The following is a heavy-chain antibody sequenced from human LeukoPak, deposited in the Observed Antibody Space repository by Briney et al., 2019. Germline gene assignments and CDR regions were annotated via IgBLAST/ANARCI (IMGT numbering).Heavy chain of an antibody. D-gene: IGHD3-3*01. CDR2: IYTSGST. J-gene: IGHJ4*02. CDR3: ARGNYDFWSGRYFDY. CDR1: GGSISSGSYY. Sequence: SETLSLTCTVSGGSISSGSYYWSWIRQPAGKGLEWIGRIYTSGSTNYNPSLKSRVTISVDTSKNQFSLKLSSVTAADTAVYYCARGNYDFWSGRYFDYWGQGTLVTVSS. V-gene: IGHV4-61*02.